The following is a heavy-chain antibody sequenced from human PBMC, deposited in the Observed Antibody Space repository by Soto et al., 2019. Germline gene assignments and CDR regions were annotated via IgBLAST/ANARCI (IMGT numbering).Heavy chain of an antibody. CDR2: VNHSGST. V-gene: IGHV4-34*01. Sequence: QVQLQQWGAGLLKPSETLSLTCAVYGGSFSGYYWSWIRQPPGKGLEWVGEVNHSGSTNYNPSLKSRVTISVDTSKNQFSQKLSSGTAADTAEYYCARPQNSWGQGTLVTVSS. J-gene: IGHJ4*02. CDR3: ARPQNS. CDR1: GGSFSGYY.